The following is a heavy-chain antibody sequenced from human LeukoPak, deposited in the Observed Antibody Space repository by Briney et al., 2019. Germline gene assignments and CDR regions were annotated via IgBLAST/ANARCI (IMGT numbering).Heavy chain of an antibody. J-gene: IGHJ3*02. CDR1: GFTFSSYS. Sequence: GGSLRLSCAASGFTFSSYSINWVRQAPGKGLEWISSISSGSSYIDHSDSVKGRFTISRDNAKNSLYLQMNSLRAEDTAAYFCARSGTGRDGYNFAFDMWGQGTMVTVSS. V-gene: IGHV3-21*01. CDR3: ARSGTGRDGYNFAFDM. CDR2: ISSGSSYI. D-gene: IGHD5-24*01.